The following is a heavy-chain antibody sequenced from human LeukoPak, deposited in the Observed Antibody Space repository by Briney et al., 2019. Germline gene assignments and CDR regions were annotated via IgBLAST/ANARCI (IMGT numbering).Heavy chain of an antibody. D-gene: IGHD4-17*01. CDR2: ISSSGSTI. Sequence: PGGSLRLSCAASGFTFSSYEMNWVRQAPGKGLEWVSYISSSGSTIYYADSVKGRFTISRDNAKNSLYLQMNSLRDEDTAVYYCARERTVTLGGYYYYGMDVWGQGTTVTVSS. CDR1: GFTFSSYE. CDR3: ARERTVTLGGYYYYGMDV. V-gene: IGHV3-48*03. J-gene: IGHJ6*02.